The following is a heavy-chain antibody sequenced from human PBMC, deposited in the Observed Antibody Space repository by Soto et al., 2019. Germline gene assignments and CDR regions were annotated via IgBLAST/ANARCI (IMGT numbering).Heavy chain of an antibody. CDR3: AIPLYSSSSDLGY. D-gene: IGHD6-6*01. CDR1: GGTFSSYA. V-gene: IGHV1-69*01. J-gene: IGHJ4*02. Sequence: QVQLVQSGADVKKPGSSVKVSCKASGGTFSSYAISWVRQAPGQGLEWMGGIIPIFGTANYAQKFQGRVTITADEASSPAYMELSSLRSEDTAVYYCAIPLYSSSSDLGYWGQGTLVTFSS. CDR2: IIPIFGTA.